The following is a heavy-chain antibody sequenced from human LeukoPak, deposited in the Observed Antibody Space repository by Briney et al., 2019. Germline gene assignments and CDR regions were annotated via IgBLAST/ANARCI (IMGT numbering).Heavy chain of an antibody. D-gene: IGHD6-13*01. CDR3: ARDPRDRYSSSWSYKYIDYYYYYGMDV. CDR1: GFTVSSNY. J-gene: IGHJ6*02. CDR2: IYSGGST. V-gene: IGHV3-66*01. Sequence: GGSLRLSCEGSGFTVSSNYMSWVRQAPGKGLEWVSVIYSGGSTNYADSVKGRFTISRDRSKNTLYLQMNSLRAEDTAVYYCARDPRDRYSSSWSYKYIDYYYYYGMDVWGQGTTVTVSS.